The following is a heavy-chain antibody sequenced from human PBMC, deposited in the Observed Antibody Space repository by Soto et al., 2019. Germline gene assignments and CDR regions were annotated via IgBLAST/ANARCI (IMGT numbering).Heavy chain of an antibody. CDR2: ISSSSSTI. CDR1: GFTFSSYS. D-gene: IGHD2-21*02. CDR3: ARDDGRVVTANYYYYGMDV. V-gene: IGHV3-48*02. J-gene: IGHJ6*02. Sequence: PGGVPRLSCAASGFTFSSYSMNWVRQAPGKGLEWVSYISSSSSTIYYADSVKGRFTISRDNAKNSLYLQMNSLRDEDTAVYYCARDDGRVVTANYYYYGMDVWGQGTTVTVYS.